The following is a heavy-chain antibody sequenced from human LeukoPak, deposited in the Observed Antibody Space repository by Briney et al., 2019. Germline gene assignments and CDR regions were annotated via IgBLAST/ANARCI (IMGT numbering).Heavy chain of an antibody. D-gene: IGHD7-27*01. V-gene: IGHV3-23*01. CDR2: ISGSGGST. CDR1: GFTFSSYA. Sequence: PGGSLRLSCAASGFTFSSYAMSWVRQAPGKGLEWVSAISGSGGSTYYADSVKGRFTISRDNAKNTLYLQVKSLRAEDTAVYYCARGPSGWGSLDSWGQGTLVTVSS. CDR3: ARGPSGWGSLDS. J-gene: IGHJ4*02.